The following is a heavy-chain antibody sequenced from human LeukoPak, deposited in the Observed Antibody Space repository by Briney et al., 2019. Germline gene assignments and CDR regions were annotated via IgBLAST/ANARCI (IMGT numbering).Heavy chain of an antibody. CDR1: GFTFSSYS. D-gene: IGHD2-8*01. Sequence: GGSLRLSCAASGFTFSSYSMNWVRQAPGKGLEWVSAISGSGGSTYYADSVKGRFTISRDNSRNTLYLQMNSLRAEDTAMYYCAKDVDTGGSVYYFDYWGQGTLVTVSS. CDR3: AKDVDTGGSVYYFDY. V-gene: IGHV3-23*01. J-gene: IGHJ4*02. CDR2: ISGSGGST.